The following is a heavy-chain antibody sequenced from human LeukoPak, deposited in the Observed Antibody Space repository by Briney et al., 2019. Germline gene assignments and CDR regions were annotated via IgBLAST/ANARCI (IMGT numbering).Heavy chain of an antibody. Sequence: SETLSLTCAVSGDSFSTYYWSWIRQPAGKGLEWIGRIYTSGSTNYNPSLKSRVTMSIDTSKKQFSLKLSSVTAADTAVHYCARDLGYDSSGYHYWGQGTLVTVSS. V-gene: IGHV4-4*07. J-gene: IGHJ4*02. D-gene: IGHD3-22*01. CDR2: IYTSGST. CDR3: ARDLGYDSSGYHY. CDR1: GDSFSTYY.